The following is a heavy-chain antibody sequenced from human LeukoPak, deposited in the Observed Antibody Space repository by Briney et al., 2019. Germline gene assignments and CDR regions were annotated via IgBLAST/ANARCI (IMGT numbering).Heavy chain of an antibody. V-gene: IGHV4-39*01. CDR2: MYYSGTT. Sequence: PSKTLSLTCTVSGGSISSSSYYWGWVRQPPGKGLEWIGSMYYSGTTYYNPSLKSRVTISVDTSKNQFSLKLSSLTAADTAVYYCAVTATPGHYFDYWAREAWSPSPQ. CDR1: GGSISSSSYY. J-gene: IGHJ4*02. D-gene: IGHD2-15*01. CDR3: AVTATPGHYFDY.